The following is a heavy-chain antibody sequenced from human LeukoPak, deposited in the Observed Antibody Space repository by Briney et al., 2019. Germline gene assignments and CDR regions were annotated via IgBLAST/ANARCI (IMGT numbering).Heavy chain of an antibody. J-gene: IGHJ4*02. CDR1: GFTFSSYA. Sequence: GGSLRLSCAASGFTFSSYAMSWVRQAPGKGLEWVSAISGSGGSTYYADSVKGRFTISRDNSKNTLYLQMNSLRAEDTAVYYCARCWGSPIGGWYGDYWGQGTLVTVSS. V-gene: IGHV3-23*01. D-gene: IGHD6-19*01. CDR2: ISGSGGST. CDR3: ARCWGSPIGGWYGDY.